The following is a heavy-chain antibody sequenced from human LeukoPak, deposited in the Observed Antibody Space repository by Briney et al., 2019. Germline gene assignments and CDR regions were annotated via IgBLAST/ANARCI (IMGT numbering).Heavy chain of an antibody. V-gene: IGHV3-53*01. CDR1: GFTVSNNY. CDR3: ARTTPGYYDFWSGYPSLDY. Sequence: GGSLRLSCAASGFTVSNNYMSWVRQAPGKGLEWVSIIYGGGSTYYADSVKGRFTISRDNSKNMLYLKMSSLRAEDTAVYYCARTTPGYYDFWSGYPSLDYWGQGTLVTVSS. CDR2: IYGGGST. J-gene: IGHJ4*02. D-gene: IGHD3-3*01.